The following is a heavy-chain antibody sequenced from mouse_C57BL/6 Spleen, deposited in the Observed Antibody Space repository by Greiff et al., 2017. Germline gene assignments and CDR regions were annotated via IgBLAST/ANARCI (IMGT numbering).Heavy chain of an antibody. CDR3: SKQGTYYDWGWFAY. D-gene: IGHD2-4*01. CDR1: GFSLTSYG. CDR2: IWGDGST. Sequence: VHLVESGPGLVAPSQSLSITCTVSGFSLTSYGVSWVRQPPGKGLEWLGVIWGDGSTNYHSALISRLSISKANSKSQVFLKLNSLQTDDTATYYCSKQGTYYDWGWFAYWGQGTLVTVSA. J-gene: IGHJ3*01. V-gene: IGHV2-3*01.